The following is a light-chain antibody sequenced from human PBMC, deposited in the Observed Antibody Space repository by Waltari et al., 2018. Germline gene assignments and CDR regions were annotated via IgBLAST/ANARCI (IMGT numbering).Light chain of an antibody. J-gene: IGKJ4*01. CDR1: QSVSRY. CDR2: DAS. Sequence: IVFTQSPATLSLSPGERATLSCRASQSVSRYLAWYQQKPGQAPRLLIYDASNRATGIPARFSGSGSGTDFTLTISSLEPEDFAVYYCQHRSNWLTFGGGTKVEIK. CDR3: QHRSNWLT. V-gene: IGKV3-11*01.